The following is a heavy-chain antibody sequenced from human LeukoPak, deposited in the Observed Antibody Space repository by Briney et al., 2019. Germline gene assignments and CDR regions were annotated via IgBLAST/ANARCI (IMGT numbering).Heavy chain of an antibody. CDR2: ISFSGTTT. V-gene: IGHV3-23*01. D-gene: IGHD2-2*01. CDR3: ARDPTELQLLSYYFDY. CDR1: GITFSSYS. J-gene: IGHJ4*02. Sequence: HPGGSLRLSCAASGITFSSYSMSWVRQAPGKGLEWVSSISFSGTTTYYADSVKGRFTVSRDNSKNTLYLQMAGVRAEDTAVYYCARDPTELQLLSYYFDYWGRGTLVAVSS.